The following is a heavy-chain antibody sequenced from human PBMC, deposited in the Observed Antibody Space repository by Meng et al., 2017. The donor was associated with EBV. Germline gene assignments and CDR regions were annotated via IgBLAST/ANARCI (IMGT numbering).Heavy chain of an antibody. V-gene: IGHV4-4*02. CDR1: GGSISSSNW. CDR3: ARDRGGYYDSSGYYAD. J-gene: IGHJ4*02. CDR2: IYHSGST. D-gene: IGHD3-22*01. Sequence: QVQLQESGPGLVKPLXXLSLTCAVPGGSISSSNWWSWVRQPPGKGLEWIGEIYHSGSTHYNPSLKSRVTISVDKSKNQFSLKLSSVTAADTAVYYCARDRGGYYDSSGYYADWGQGTLVTVSS.